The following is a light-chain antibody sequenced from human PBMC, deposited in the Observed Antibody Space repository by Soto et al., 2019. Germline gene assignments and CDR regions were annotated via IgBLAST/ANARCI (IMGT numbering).Light chain of an antibody. CDR2: AAS. CDR3: QQSYTTPIT. Sequence: DIQITQSPSSLSSSVLDRFTITCRASESISSYLNWYQQEPGKAPKVLIYAASSLQSGVPSRFSGSGSGTDFTLTISSLQPEDFATYYCQQSYTTPITFGQGTRLEIK. CDR1: ESISSY. J-gene: IGKJ5*01. V-gene: IGKV1-39*01.